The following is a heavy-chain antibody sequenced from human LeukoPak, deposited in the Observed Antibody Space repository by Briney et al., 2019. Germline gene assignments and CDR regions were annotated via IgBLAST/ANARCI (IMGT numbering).Heavy chain of an antibody. CDR3: ARAPGSGWYAFDS. CDR1: GGSVSSYY. CDR2: IYFSGST. Sequence: PSETLSLTCTVSGGSVSSYYWSWIRQPPGKGLEWIGYIYFSGSTNYNPSLKSRVTILVETSKNQFSLKLNSVTAADTAVYYCARAPGSGWYAFDSWGQGTPVTVSS. V-gene: IGHV4-59*02. J-gene: IGHJ4*02. D-gene: IGHD6-19*01.